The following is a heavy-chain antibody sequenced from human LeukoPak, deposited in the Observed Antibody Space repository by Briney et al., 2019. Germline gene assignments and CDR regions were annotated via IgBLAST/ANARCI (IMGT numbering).Heavy chain of an antibody. Sequence: PGGSLRLSCAASGFTVSSNYMSWVRQAPGKGLEWVSVIYSGGSTYYADSVKGRFTISRDNAKNSLYLQMNSLRDEDTAVYYCARDVRRHIVVVTAMGYWGQGTLVTVSS. CDR3: ARDVRRHIVVVTAMGY. J-gene: IGHJ4*02. D-gene: IGHD2-21*02. V-gene: IGHV3-66*01. CDR1: GFTVSSNY. CDR2: IYSGGST.